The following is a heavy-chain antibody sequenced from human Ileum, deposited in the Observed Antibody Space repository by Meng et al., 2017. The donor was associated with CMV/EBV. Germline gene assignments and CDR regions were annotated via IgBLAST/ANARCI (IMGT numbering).Heavy chain of an antibody. CDR2: INPGDGTT. CDR1: GDTSSRHY. V-gene: IGHV1-46*04. J-gene: IGHJ4*02. CDR3: TRGISWSGYFRSGQFDY. D-gene: IGHD3-3*01. Sequence: QVERGQPGAEGKNPGASVKISCKASGDTSSRHYLHWVRQAPGQGLEWMGIINPGDGTTHYAQELQGRVTMTRDTSTSTVYMELSSLTSEDTAIYYCTRGISWSGYFRSGQFDYWGQGTLVTVSS.